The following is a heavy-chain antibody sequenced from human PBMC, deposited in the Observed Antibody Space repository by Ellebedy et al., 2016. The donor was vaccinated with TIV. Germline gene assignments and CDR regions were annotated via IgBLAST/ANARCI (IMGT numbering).Heavy chain of an antibody. CDR1: GGFLSGYY. V-gene: IGHV4-34*01. CDR3: ARGRPAVVGALNYGLDV. Sequence: MPSETLSLTCAVSGGFLSGYYWSWIRQPPGKGLEWIGEIVHTGATNYNPSLKSRVSISQDTSKSQCSLQLSSVAAADTTAYYCARGRPAVVGALNYGLDVWGQGTTVTVSS. J-gene: IGHJ6*02. CDR2: IVHTGAT. D-gene: IGHD6-19*01.